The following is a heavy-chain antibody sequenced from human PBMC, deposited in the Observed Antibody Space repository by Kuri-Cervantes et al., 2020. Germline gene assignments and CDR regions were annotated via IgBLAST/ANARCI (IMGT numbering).Heavy chain of an antibody. D-gene: IGHD6-19*01. J-gene: IGHJ4*02. Sequence: GSLRLSCTVSGGSISNSYWSWIRQPAGKGLEWIGRIYTSGTTNYHPSLKSRVTISVDTSKNQFSLKLSSVTAADTAVYYCASAGYSSGWRNYWGQGTLVTVSS. CDR3: ASAGYSSGWRNY. CDR2: IYTSGTT. V-gene: IGHV4-4*07. CDR1: GGSISNSY.